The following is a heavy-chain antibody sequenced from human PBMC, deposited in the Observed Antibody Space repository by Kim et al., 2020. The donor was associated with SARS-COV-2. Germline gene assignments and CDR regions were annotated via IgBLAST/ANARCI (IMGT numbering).Heavy chain of an antibody. CDR1: GYTFSSYD. CDR2: INAGSGST. V-gene: IGHV1-3*01. Sequence: ASVKVSCKASGYTFSSYDLHWVRQAPGQTLEWMGRINAGSGSTKYSQKFQSRVTITRDSSATTVHLEMNCLTSEDTAVYFCAREASHYQDFFEFWGQGSLVIVSS. CDR3: AREASHYQDFFEF. D-gene: IGHD2-2*01. J-gene: IGHJ4*02.